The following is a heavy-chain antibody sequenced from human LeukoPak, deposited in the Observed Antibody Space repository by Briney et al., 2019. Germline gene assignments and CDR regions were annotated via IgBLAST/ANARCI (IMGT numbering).Heavy chain of an antibody. D-gene: IGHD2-21*02. CDR1: GYTFTSYY. V-gene: IGHV1-46*01. CDR2: INPSGGST. Sequence: ASVKVSCKASGYTFTSYYMHWVRQAPGQGLEWMGIINPSGGSTSYAQKFQGRVTMTRDTSTSTVYMELSSLRSEDTAVYYCARGGTLFCGGDCYSQWFDPWGQGTLVIVSS. CDR3: ARGGTLFCGGDCYSQWFDP. J-gene: IGHJ5*02.